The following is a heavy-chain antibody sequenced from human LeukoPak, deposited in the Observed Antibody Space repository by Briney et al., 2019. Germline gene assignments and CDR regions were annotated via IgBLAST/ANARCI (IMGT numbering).Heavy chain of an antibody. CDR2: IRYDGRNK. V-gene: IGHV3-30*02. J-gene: IGHJ6*03. CDR1: GFTFSSYG. D-gene: IGHD6-6*01. Sequence: GGSLRLSCAASGFTFSSYGMHWVRQAPGKGLDWVAFIRYDGRNKYYADSVKGRFTISRDNAKNSLYLQMNSLRAEDTAVYYCASPNPRIAARPYYYYYMDVWGKGTTVTVSS. CDR3: ASPNPRIAARPYYYYYMDV.